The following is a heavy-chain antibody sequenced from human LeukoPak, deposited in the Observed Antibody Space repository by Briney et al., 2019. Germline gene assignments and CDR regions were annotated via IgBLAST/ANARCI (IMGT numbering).Heavy chain of an antibody. Sequence: ASVKVSCKASGYTFTSYGISWVRQAPGQGLEWMGWISAYNGNTNYAQKLQGRVTMTTDTSTSTAFMELRSLRSDDTAVYYCARGGDIVVVPAAFDYWGQGTLVTVSS. CDR2: ISAYNGNT. V-gene: IGHV1-18*01. D-gene: IGHD2-2*01. CDR1: GYTFTSYG. CDR3: ARGGDIVVVPAAFDY. J-gene: IGHJ4*02.